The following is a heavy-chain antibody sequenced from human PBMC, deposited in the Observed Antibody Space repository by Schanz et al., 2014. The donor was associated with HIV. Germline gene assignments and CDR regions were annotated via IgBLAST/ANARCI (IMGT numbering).Heavy chain of an antibody. D-gene: IGHD5-12*01. CDR3: AVAHT. CDR2: IWYDGGYK. V-gene: IGHV3-33*01. Sequence: QVQLVESGGGVVQPGRSLRLSCAASGFTFSSFGMHWVRQAPGKGLEWVAVIWYDGGYKSYADSVTGRFTISRDNSKNTLYLQMNSLRDDDTAIYYCAVAHTWGQGTRVIVSS. CDR1: GFTFSSFG. J-gene: IGHJ5*02.